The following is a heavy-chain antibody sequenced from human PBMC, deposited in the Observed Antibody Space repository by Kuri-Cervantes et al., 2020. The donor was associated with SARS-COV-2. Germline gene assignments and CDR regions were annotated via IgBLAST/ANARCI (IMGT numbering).Heavy chain of an antibody. Sequence: ASVTVSCKASGYTFTSYDINWVRQATGQGLEWMGWTNPNSGNTGYAPKCQGRVTMTRNTSISTVYMELSSLRSEDTAVYYCARGSLQFSGSYYVANAFDIWGQGTMVTVSS. D-gene: IGHD1-26*01. CDR2: TNPNSGNT. J-gene: IGHJ3*02. V-gene: IGHV1-8*01. CDR3: ARGSLQFSGSYYVANAFDI. CDR1: GYTFTSYD.